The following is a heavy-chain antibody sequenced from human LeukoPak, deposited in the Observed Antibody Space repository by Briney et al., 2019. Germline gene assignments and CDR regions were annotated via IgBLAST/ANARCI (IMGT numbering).Heavy chain of an antibody. D-gene: IGHD6-25*01. CDR2: VWVDGNNK. CDR1: GFTFTAYG. CDR3: AKAARLGPSHFDY. Sequence: PGGSLRLSCATSGFTFTAYGLHWVRQAPGMGLEWVAVVWVDGNNKFYADSVKGRFTISRDNSRSTLYLHMNSLRDDDTAVYYCAKAARLGPSHFDYWGRGTLVTVSS. V-gene: IGHV3-33*03. J-gene: IGHJ4*02.